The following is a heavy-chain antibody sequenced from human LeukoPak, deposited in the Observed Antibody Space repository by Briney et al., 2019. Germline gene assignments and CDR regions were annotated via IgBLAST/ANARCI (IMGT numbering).Heavy chain of an antibody. CDR2: ISAYNGNT. V-gene: IGHV1-18*01. CDR3: AREAFSGRRAYYYYMDV. J-gene: IGHJ6*03. D-gene: IGHD1-26*01. CDR1: GYTLTSYG. Sequence: ASVKVSCKASGYTLTSYGISWVRQAPGQGLEWMGWISAYNGNTNYAQKLQGRVTMTTDTSTSTAYMELRSLRSDDTAVYSCAREAFSGRRAYYYYMDVWGKGTTVTVSS.